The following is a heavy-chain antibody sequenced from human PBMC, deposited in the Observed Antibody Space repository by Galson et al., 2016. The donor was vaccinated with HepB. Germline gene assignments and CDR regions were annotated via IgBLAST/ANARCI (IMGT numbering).Heavy chain of an antibody. V-gene: IGHV3-23*01. CDR3: AKDGRSGYPPSYFAGYYFDY. J-gene: IGHJ4*02. D-gene: IGHD1-26*01. Sequence: SLRLSCAASGFTFSSYAMSWVRQAPGKGLEWVSAISGSGGSTYYADSVKGRFTISRDNSKNTLYLQMNSLRAEDPAVYYCAKDGRSGYPPSYFAGYYFDYWGQGTLVTVSS. CDR2: ISGSGGST. CDR1: GFTFSSYA.